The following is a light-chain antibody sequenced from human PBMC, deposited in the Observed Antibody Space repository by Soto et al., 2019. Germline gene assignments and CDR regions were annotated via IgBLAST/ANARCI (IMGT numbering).Light chain of an antibody. CDR2: ATS. Sequence: DIQMTQSPSSLSASVGDRVTITCRASQTISSYLNWYQQKPGKAPKLLIYATSSLQSGVPSRFSGSGSGTDFTLTINSLLPEDFATYYCQQSYSTPQVTFGGGTKVEIK. V-gene: IGKV1-39*01. CDR3: QQSYSTPQVT. J-gene: IGKJ4*01. CDR1: QTISSY.